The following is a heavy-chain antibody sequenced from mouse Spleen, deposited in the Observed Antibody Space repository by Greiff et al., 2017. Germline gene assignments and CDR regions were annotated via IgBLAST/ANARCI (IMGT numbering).Heavy chain of an antibody. Sequence: EVKVVESEAGLVQPGSSMKLSCTASGFTFSDYYMDWVSQVPEKGLEWVAHINPDGSSTYYLDTLKSRFIIARDNAKNILYLQMSSLKSEDTATYYCSRGCYDYDGFAHWGQGTLFTSPA. V-gene: IGHV5-16*01. J-gene: IGHJ3*01. CDR2: INPDGSST. CDR3: SRGCYDYDGFAH. CDR1: GFTFSDYY. D-gene: IGHD2-4*01.